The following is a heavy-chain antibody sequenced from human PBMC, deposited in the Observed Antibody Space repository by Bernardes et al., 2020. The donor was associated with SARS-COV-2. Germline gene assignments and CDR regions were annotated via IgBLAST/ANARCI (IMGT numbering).Heavy chain of an antibody. V-gene: IGHV4-59*01. Sequence: SETLSLTCTVSGGSIIGYYWNWIRQPPGKGLEWIGYISRSGSPNNNPSLRSRVTISVDTSKNQFPLQLTAVTAADTAVYYCAREGYCGSTSCPFDPWGQGTLVTVSS. J-gene: IGHJ5*02. D-gene: IGHD2-2*01. CDR2: ISRSGSP. CDR1: GGSIIGYY. CDR3: AREGYCGSTSCPFDP.